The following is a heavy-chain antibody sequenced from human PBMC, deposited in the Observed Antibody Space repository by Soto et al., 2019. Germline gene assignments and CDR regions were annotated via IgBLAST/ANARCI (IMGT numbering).Heavy chain of an antibody. V-gene: IGHV3-66*01. J-gene: IGHJ3*02. CDR1: GFTVISNY. CDR2: IYSGGST. CDR3: ARDQITIFGVVSDAFDI. D-gene: IGHD3-3*01. Sequence: PGGSLRLSCAASGFTVISNYMSWVLQAPGKGLEWVSVIYSGGSTYYADSVKGRFTISRDNSKNTLYLQMNSLRAEDTAVYYCARDQITIFGVVSDAFDIWGQGTMVTVSS.